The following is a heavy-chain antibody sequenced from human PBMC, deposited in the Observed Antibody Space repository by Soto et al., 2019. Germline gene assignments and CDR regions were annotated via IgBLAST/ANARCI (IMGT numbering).Heavy chain of an antibody. D-gene: IGHD3-3*01. CDR3: ARDGPYYDFWNYMDV. CDR1: GFTFSDYY. V-gene: IGHV3-11*01. CDR2: ISSSGSTI. Sequence: PGGSLRLSCAASGFTFSDYYMSWIRQAPGKGLEWVSYISSSGSTIYYADSVKGRFTISRDNAKNSLYLQMNSLRAEDTAVYYCARDGPYYDFWNYMDVWGKGTTVTVSS. J-gene: IGHJ6*03.